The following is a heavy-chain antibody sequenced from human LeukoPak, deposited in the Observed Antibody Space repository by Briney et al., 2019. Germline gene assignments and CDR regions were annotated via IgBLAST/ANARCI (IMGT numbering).Heavy chain of an antibody. Sequence: PGGSLRLSCAASGFTFSNYAMTWVRQAPGKGLEWVSIISGTGGSTYYADSVKGRLTISRDNFKNTLYLEVNSLRAEDTAVYYCAKDIVVVPAANDYWGQGTLVTVSS. D-gene: IGHD2-2*01. CDR3: AKDIVVVPAANDY. CDR2: ISGTGGST. J-gene: IGHJ4*02. CDR1: GFTFSNYA. V-gene: IGHV3-23*01.